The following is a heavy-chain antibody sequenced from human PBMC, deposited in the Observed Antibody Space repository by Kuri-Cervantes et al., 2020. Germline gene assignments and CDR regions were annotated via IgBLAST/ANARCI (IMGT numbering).Heavy chain of an antibody. CDR1: GFTFSSYA. CDR2: ISYDGSNR. J-gene: IGHJ4*02. V-gene: IGHV3-30*18. Sequence: GGSLRLSCAASGFTFSSYAMSWVRQAPGKGLEWVAVISYDGSNRYYADSVKGRFTISRDNSKNTLYLQMNSLRAEDTAMYYCAKSNPGSSWYPVDYWGQGTLVTVSS. CDR3: AKSNPGSSWYPVDY. D-gene: IGHD6-13*01.